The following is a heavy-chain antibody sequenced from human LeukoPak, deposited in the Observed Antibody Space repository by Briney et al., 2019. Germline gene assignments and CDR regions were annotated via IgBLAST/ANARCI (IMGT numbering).Heavy chain of an antibody. CDR3: ARDQEVCSGGSCYSMYAIDP. CDR1: GYTFTSYY. CDR2: INPSGGST. D-gene: IGHD2-15*01. Sequence: GASVKVSCKASGYTFTSYYMHWVRQAPGQGLEWMGIINPSGGSTSYAQKFQGRVTMTRDTSTSTVYMELSSLRSEDTAVYYCARDQEVCSGGSCYSMYAIDPWGQGTLVTVSS. V-gene: IGHV1-46*01. J-gene: IGHJ5*02.